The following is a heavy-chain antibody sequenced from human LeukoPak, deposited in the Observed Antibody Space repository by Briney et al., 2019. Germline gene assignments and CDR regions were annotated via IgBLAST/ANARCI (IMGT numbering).Heavy chain of an antibody. CDR2: IRSKAYGATT. V-gene: IGHV3-49*04. Sequence: GGSLRLSCIASGFIFGDHAMSWVRQAPGKGLEWVGFIRSKAYGATTEYAASVKGRFTISRDDPKGIAYLQMNNLNTEDTALYYCTRGPILLWIHNGMDVWGHGTTVTVSS. CDR1: GFIFGDHA. CDR3: TRGPILLWIHNGMDV. J-gene: IGHJ6*02. D-gene: IGHD3-10*01.